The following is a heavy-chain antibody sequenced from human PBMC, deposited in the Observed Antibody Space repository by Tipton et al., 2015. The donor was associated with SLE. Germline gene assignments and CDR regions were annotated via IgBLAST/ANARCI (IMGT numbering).Heavy chain of an antibody. CDR2: VYYGGSI. CDR3: ARAPGLDRDYYYYYYMDV. Sequence: TLSLTCTVSGDAINRRNYYWDWIRQPPGKGLEWIGTVYYGGSIYYNPSLKSRVTISVDTSKNQFSLKLSSVTAADTAVYYCARAPGLDRDYYYYYYMDVWGKGTTVTVSS. CDR1: GDAINRRNYY. V-gene: IGHV4-39*07. J-gene: IGHJ6*03. D-gene: IGHD3/OR15-3a*01.